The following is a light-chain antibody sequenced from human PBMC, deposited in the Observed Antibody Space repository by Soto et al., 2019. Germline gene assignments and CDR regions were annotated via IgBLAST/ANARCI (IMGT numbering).Light chain of an antibody. J-gene: IGKJ1*01. CDR1: QSVSSSY. CDR2: GAS. CDR3: QQYGSSPEWT. V-gene: IGKV3-20*01. Sequence: EIVLTQSPGTLSLSPGERATLSCRASQSVSSSYLAWYQQKPGQAPRLLIYGASSRATGIPDRFSGSGSGTDFTLTISRLEPEEGAVYYCQQYGSSPEWTFGQGTK.